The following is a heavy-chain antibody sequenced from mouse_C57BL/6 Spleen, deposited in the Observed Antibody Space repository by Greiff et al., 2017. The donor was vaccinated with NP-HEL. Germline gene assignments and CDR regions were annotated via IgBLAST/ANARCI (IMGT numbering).Heavy chain of an antibody. V-gene: IGHV1-53*01. CDR2: INPSNGGT. J-gene: IGHJ2*01. D-gene: IGHD4-1*01. Sequence: QVQLQQPGTELVKPGASVKLSCKASGYTFTSYWMHWAKQRPGQGLEWIGNINPSNGGTNYNEMFKSKATLTVDKSSSTAYMQLSSLTAEDSAVYDCAKEGTGTENYFDYWGQGTTLTVSS. CDR3: AKEGTGTENYFDY. CDR1: GYTFTSYW.